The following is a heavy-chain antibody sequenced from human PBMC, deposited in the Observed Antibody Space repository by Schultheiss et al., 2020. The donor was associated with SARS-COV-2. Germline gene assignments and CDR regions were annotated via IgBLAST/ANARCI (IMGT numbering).Heavy chain of an antibody. D-gene: IGHD6-19*01. V-gene: IGHV3-48*03. J-gene: IGHJ5*02. CDR1: GFTFSSYE. CDR2: ISSSGSTI. CDR3: ARSLYSSGWYSANWFDP. Sequence: GGSLRLSCAASGFTFSSYEMNWVRQAPGKGLEWVSYISSSGSTIYYADSVKGRFTISRDNAKNSLYLQMNSLRAEDTAVYYCARSLYSSGWYSANWFDPWGQGTLVTVSS.